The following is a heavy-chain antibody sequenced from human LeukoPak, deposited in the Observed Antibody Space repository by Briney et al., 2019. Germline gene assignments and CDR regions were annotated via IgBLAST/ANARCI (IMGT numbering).Heavy chain of an antibody. CDR3: ARDPHLGYYDSSGYYESDY. CDR2: IIPILGIA. D-gene: IGHD3-22*01. V-gene: IGHV1-69*04. Sequence: SVKVSCKASGGTFSSYAISWVRQAPGRGLEWMGRIIPILGIANYAQKFQGRVTITADKSTSTAYMELSSLRSEDTAVYYCARDPHLGYYDSSGYYESDYWGQGTLVTVSS. CDR1: GGTFSSYA. J-gene: IGHJ4*02.